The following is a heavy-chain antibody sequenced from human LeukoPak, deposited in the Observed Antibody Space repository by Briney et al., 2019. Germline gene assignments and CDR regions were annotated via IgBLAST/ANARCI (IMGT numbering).Heavy chain of an antibody. Sequence: PSETLSLTCTVSGGSISSHYWSWIRQPPGKGLEWIGYIYYSGSTNYNPSLKSRVTISVDTSKNQFSLKLSSVTAADTAVYYCARAIVAYSSSSSFDYWGQGTLVTVSS. CDR2: IYYSGST. D-gene: IGHD6-6*01. CDR3: ARAIVAYSSSSSFDY. CDR1: GGSISSHY. J-gene: IGHJ4*02. V-gene: IGHV4-59*11.